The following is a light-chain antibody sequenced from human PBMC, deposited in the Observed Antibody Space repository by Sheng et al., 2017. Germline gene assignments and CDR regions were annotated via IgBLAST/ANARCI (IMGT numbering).Light chain of an antibody. CDR3: SSYTTSNTWV. V-gene: IGLV2-14*03. CDR2: DVT. Sequence: QSALTQPASVSGSPGQSITISCTGTSGDVGDYKFVSWYQHQPDKAPKLMIYDVTKRPSGVPDRFSGSKSGNSASLTISGLQAEDEADYYCSSYTTSNTWVFGGGTKLTVL. J-gene: IGLJ3*02. CDR1: SGDVGDYKF.